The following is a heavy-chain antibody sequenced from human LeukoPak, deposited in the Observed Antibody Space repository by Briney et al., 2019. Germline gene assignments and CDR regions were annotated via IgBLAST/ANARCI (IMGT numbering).Heavy chain of an antibody. J-gene: IGHJ5*02. CDR2: MYYSGST. V-gene: IGHV4-30-4*01. Sequence: SETLSLTCTVSGGSITSGDYYWSWIRQPPGKGLEWIAYMYYSGSTYYNPSLKSRVTMSADTPKNQFSLKLSSVTAADTAVYYCARPYYYDSRIDPWGQGTLVTVSS. D-gene: IGHD3-22*01. CDR3: ARPYYYDSRIDP. CDR1: GGSITSGDYY.